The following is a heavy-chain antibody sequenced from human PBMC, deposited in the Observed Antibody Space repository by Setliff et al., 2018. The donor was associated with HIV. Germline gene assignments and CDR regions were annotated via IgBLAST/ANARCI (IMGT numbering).Heavy chain of an antibody. CDR1: GYTFTSYA. J-gene: IGHJ6*03. V-gene: IGHV7-4-1*02. Sequence: ASVKVSCKASGYTFTSYAMNWVRQAPGQGPEWMGWINTNTGNPTYAQGFTGRFVFSLDTSVSTAYLQISSLKAEDTAVYYCARDGGNFWSGPSLYYYYYMDVWGKGTTVTV. CDR3: ARDGGNFWSGPSLYYYYYMDV. D-gene: IGHD3-3*01. CDR2: INTNTGNP.